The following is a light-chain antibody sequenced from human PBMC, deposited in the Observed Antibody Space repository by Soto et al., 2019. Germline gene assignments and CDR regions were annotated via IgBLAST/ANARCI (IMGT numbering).Light chain of an antibody. CDR1: QDITNS. Sequence: DIQMTQSPSSLSASVGDRVTITCQASQDITNSLNWYQQKPGKAPKLLIYDASSLESGVPSRFSGNGSGTEFTLTISGLQPDDFASYYCQQYNSYSGMFGQGTKV. CDR2: DAS. CDR3: QQYNSYSGM. J-gene: IGKJ1*01. V-gene: IGKV1-5*01.